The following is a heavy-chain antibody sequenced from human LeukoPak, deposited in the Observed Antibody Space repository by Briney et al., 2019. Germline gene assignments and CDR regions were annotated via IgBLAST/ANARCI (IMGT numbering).Heavy chain of an antibody. D-gene: IGHD3-22*01. CDR2: ITYDGSTR. CDR3: ARVRRYSQYEGSGYYADS. J-gene: IGHJ5*01. CDR1: GFTFNSYG. Sequence: PGRSLRLSCAGSGFTFNSYGMHWVRQAPGKGLQWVAAITYDGSTRYHADSVKGRFTISRDNSKDTLYLQMNSLKVEDTATYYCARVRRYSQYEGSGYYADSWGQGTLVTVSS. V-gene: IGHV3-30*03.